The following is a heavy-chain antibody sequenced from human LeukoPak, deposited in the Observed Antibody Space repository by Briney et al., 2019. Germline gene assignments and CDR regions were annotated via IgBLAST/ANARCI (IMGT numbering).Heavy chain of an antibody. CDR3: ATDSEDSALNY. J-gene: IGHJ4*02. Sequence: PGRSLRLSCAASGFTFNTYVIHWVRQAPGKGLEWVAVIWYDGSDKYYADSVKGRFTISRDNSKNTMYLQMNSLRVEDTAVYYCATDSEDSALNYWGQGTLVTVSS. D-gene: IGHD1-26*01. V-gene: IGHV3-33*01. CDR1: GFTFNTYV. CDR2: IWYDGSDK.